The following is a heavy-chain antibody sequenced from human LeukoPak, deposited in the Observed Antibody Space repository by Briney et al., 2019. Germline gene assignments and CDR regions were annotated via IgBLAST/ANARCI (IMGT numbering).Heavy chain of an antibody. CDR3: ARDSRGSSWFFDY. D-gene: IGHD6-13*01. Sequence: PGGSLRLSCAASGFTFGNYEMNWVRQAPGKGLEWVSSIDTASTYIYYADSLKGRFTISRDNAKNSLYLQMNSLRVEDTAVYYCARDSRGSSWFFDYWGQGALVTVSS. CDR1: GFTFGNYE. J-gene: IGHJ4*02. CDR2: IDTASTYI. V-gene: IGHV3-21*01.